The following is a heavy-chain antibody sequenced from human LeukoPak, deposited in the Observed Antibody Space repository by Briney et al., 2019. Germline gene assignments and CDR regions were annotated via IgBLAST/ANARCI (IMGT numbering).Heavy chain of an antibody. CDR3: ARVDSLDGTDV. V-gene: IGHV1-69*02. D-gene: IGHD5-12*01. Sequence: GASVKVSCKASGGTFSSYTISWVRQAPGQGLEWMGRIIPILGIANYAQKFQGRVTITADKSTSTAYIELSSLRSEDTAVYYCARVDSLDGTDVWGQGTTVTVSS. J-gene: IGHJ6*02. CDR2: IIPILGIA. CDR1: GGTFSSYT.